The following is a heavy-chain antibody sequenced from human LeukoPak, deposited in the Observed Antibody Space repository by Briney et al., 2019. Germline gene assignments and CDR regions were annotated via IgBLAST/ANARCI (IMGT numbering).Heavy chain of an antibody. CDR2: LYSGGST. CDR3: ATGFRFDY. CDR1: GFTVSSNY. V-gene: IGHV3-53*01. Sequence: PGGSLRLSCAVSGFTVSSNYMNWVRQAPGKGLEWVSVLYSGGSTYYADSVKGRFTISRDKSKNTLYPQMNSLRAEDTAVYYCATGFRFDYWGQGTLVTVSS. J-gene: IGHJ4*02.